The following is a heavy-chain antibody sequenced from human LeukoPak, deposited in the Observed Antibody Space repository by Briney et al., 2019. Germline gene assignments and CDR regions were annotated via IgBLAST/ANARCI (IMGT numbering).Heavy chain of an antibody. CDR3: ARHGYVWGSYRYDLEYFDY. V-gene: IGHV4-39*01. J-gene: IGHJ4*02. CDR1: GGSISSSSYY. CDR2: IYYSGST. Sequence: SETLSLTCTVSGGSISSSSYYWGWIRQPPGKGLEWIGSIYYSGSTYYNPSLKSRVTISVDTSKNQISLKLSSVTAADTAVYYCARHGYVWGSYRYDLEYFDYWGQGTLVTVSS. D-gene: IGHD3-16*02.